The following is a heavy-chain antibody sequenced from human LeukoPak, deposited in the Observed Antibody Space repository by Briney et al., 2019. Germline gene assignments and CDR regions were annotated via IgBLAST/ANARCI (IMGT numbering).Heavy chain of an antibody. Sequence: MSGGSLRLSCAASGFTFSNAWMNWVRQAPGKGLEWVGRIKSANDGGTIDYAAPVRGRFAISRDDSKSTLYLQMNSLKIEDSAVYYCTTGINYGGGYWGQGTLVTVSS. D-gene: IGHD3-16*01. CDR1: GFTFSNAW. CDR3: TTGINYGGGY. J-gene: IGHJ4*02. CDR2: IKSANDGGTI. V-gene: IGHV3-15*07.